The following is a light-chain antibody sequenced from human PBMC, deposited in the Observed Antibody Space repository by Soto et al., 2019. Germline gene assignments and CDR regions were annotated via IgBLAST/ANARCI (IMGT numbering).Light chain of an antibody. V-gene: IGKV1-5*01. CDR3: QQYNSYSWT. J-gene: IGKJ1*01. CDR2: DAS. CDR1: QSISSW. Sequence: DFQMSQSPSTLSASLGDRVTITCRASQSISSWLAWYQQKPGKAPKLLIYDASSLESGVPSRFSGSGSGTEFTLTISSLQTDDFATYYCQQYNSYSWTFGQGTKVDIK.